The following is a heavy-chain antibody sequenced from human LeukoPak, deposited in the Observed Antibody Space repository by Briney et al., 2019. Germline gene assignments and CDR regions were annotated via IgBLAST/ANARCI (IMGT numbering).Heavy chain of an antibody. CDR1: GYTFTIYG. CDR3: ARDLVAVAGSVDY. Sequence: ASVRVSCKASGYTFTIYGISWVRQAPGQGGEWVGWISAYNGNTIYAQKLQGRVTMTTDTSTSTAYMELRSLRSDDTAVYYCARDLVAVAGSVDYWGQGTLVTVSS. J-gene: IGHJ4*02. V-gene: IGHV1-18*01. D-gene: IGHD6-19*01. CDR2: ISAYNGNT.